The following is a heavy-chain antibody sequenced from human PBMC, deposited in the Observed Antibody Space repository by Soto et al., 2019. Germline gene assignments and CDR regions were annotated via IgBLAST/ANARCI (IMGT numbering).Heavy chain of an antibody. CDR2: ISYDGSYK. D-gene: IGHD2-15*01. Sequence: PWGTRRFPCAPSGLPSCPSVFAVCAHAQSRWLEGGAVISYDGSYKYYADSVKGRFTVSRDNSKNTLYLQVNSLRAEDTAVYYCARDVNVLDIVVVAAANNWFDPWGQGTLVTVSS. CDR3: ARDVNVLDIVVVAAANNWFDP. J-gene: IGHJ5*02. CDR1: GLPSCPSV. V-gene: IGHV3-30*03.